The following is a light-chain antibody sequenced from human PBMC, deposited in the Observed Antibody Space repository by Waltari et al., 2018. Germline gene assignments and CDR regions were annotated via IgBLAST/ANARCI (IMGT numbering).Light chain of an antibody. J-gene: IGLJ2*01. CDR1: SSALGYYNY. CDR2: DVS. Sequence: QSALTQPASVSVSPGPSITISRTGTSSALGYYNYVPWHQQSPGRAPQLIISDVSLRPSGVSDRFSGSKSGNTASLTISALQADDEADYYCSSFTTSSTLVVFGGGTKLTVL. V-gene: IGLV2-14*03. CDR3: SSFTTSSTLVV.